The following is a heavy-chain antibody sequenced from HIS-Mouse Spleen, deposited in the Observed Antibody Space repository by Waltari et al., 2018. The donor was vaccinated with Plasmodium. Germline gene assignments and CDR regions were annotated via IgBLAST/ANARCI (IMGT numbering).Heavy chain of an antibody. CDR2: IYSSGST. V-gene: IGHV4-39*02. Sequence: QLQLQESGPGLVKPSETLSLTCTVSGGSISSSSYYWGWTRQPPGKGLEWIGSIYSSGSTYYNPSLKSRVTVSVDTSENHFSLKLSSVTAADTAVYYCARRGGSYYYFDYWGQGTLVTVSS. D-gene: IGHD1-26*01. CDR1: GGSISSSSYY. J-gene: IGHJ4*02. CDR3: ARRGGSYYYFDY.